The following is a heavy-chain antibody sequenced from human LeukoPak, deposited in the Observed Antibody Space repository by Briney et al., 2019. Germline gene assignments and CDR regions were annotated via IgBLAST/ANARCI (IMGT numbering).Heavy chain of an antibody. Sequence: SETLSLTCTVSGGSISSSSYYWGWIRQPPGKGLEWIGGIYYSGNTYYNPSLKSRVTISVDTSKNQFSLKLSSVTAADTAVYYCARRTSRYYMDVWGKGTKVTVSS. V-gene: IGHV4-39*01. CDR1: GGSISSSSYY. CDR3: ARRTSRYYMDV. CDR2: IYYSGNT. D-gene: IGHD2-2*01. J-gene: IGHJ6*03.